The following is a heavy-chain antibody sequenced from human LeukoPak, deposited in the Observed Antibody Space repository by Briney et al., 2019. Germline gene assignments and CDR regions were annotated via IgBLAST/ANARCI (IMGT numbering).Heavy chain of an antibody. J-gene: IGHJ6*02. Sequence: GESLKISCKGSGYSFTDFWIAWVRQMPGKGLEWMGIIYPDDSDTRYSPSFQGQVTISADKSIRTAYLQWSRLKASDTAMYYCARHSKGRLGELSLYGMDVWGQGTTVTVSS. D-gene: IGHD3-16*02. V-gene: IGHV5-51*01. CDR1: GYSFTDFW. CDR3: ARHSKGRLGELSLYGMDV. CDR2: IYPDDSDT.